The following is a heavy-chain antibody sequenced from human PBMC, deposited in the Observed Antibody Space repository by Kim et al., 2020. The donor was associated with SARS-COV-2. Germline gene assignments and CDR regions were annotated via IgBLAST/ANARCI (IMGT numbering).Heavy chain of an antibody. D-gene: IGHD6-13*01. V-gene: IGHV1-69*01. J-gene: IGHJ4*02. CDR3: ARDGYSSSWYGDY. Sequence: YAQKFQGRVTITADESTSTAYMELSSLRSEDTAVYYCARDGYSSSWYGDYWGQGTLVTVSS.